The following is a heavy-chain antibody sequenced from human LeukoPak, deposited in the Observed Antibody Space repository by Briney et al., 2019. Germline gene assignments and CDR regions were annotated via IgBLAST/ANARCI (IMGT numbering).Heavy chain of an antibody. Sequence: PGGSQRLSCAASGFTVSSNYMSWVRQAPGKGLEWVSVIYSGGSTYYADSVKGRFTISRDNSKNTLYLQMNSLRAEDTAVYYCARDDYGDYFFDYWGQGTLVTVSS. D-gene: IGHD4-17*01. V-gene: IGHV3-66*01. J-gene: IGHJ4*02. CDR1: GFTVSSNY. CDR3: ARDDYGDYFFDY. CDR2: IYSGGST.